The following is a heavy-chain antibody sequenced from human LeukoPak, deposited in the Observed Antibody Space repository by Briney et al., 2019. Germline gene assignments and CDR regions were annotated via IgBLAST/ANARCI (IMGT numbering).Heavy chain of an antibody. V-gene: IGHV1-8*03. D-gene: IGHD3-22*01. CDR1: GYTFTSYD. CDR3: ARGLSPGAGYSSGILDY. J-gene: IGHJ4*02. Sequence: ASVKVSCKASGYTFTSYDINWVRQATGQGLEWMGWMNPNSGNTGYAQKFQGGVTITRNTSISTAYMELSSLRSEDTAVYYCARGLSPGAGYSSGILDYWGQGTLVTVSS. CDR2: MNPNSGNT.